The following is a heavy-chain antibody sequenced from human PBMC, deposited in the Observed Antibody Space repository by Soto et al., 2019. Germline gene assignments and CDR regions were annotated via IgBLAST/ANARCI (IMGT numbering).Heavy chain of an antibody. J-gene: IGHJ4*02. D-gene: IGHD3-22*01. V-gene: IGHV4-39*01. Sequence: QLQLQESGPGLVKPSETLSLTCTVSGGSISSSSYYWGWIRQPPGKGLEWIGSIYYSGSTYYNPSLKSRVTISVDTSKNQFSLKLSSVTAADTAVYYCARLRGGTYYDSSGYFMDYWGQGTLVTVSS. CDR2: IYYSGST. CDR1: GGSISSSSYY. CDR3: ARLRGGTYYDSSGYFMDY.